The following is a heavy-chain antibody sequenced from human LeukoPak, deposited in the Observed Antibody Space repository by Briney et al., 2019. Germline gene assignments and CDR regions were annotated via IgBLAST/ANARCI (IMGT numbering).Heavy chain of an antibody. Sequence: GASVKVSCKASGGTFSSYAISWVRQAPGQGLEWMGWINTNTGNPTYAQGFTGRFVFSLDTSVSTAYLQIGSLKAEDTAVYYCARDWGGGTYYSYYMDVWGKGTTVTVSS. CDR1: GGTFSSYA. CDR2: INTNTGNP. J-gene: IGHJ6*03. V-gene: IGHV7-4-1*01. CDR3: ARDWGGGTYYSYYMDV. D-gene: IGHD3-10*01.